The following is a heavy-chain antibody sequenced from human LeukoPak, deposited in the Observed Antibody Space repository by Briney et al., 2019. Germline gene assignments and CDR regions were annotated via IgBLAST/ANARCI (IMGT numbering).Heavy chain of an antibody. Sequence: GGSLRLSCAVSGFTFSRYAMSWVRQAPGKGLEWASGISGSGGSTYYADSVKGRFTISRDNSKNTLYLQMKSLRAEDTAVYYCAKDQEYYFKSEYFQHWGQGTLVTVSS. CDR2: ISGSGGST. CDR3: AKDQEYYFKSEYFQH. V-gene: IGHV3-23*01. D-gene: IGHD3-10*01. CDR1: GFTFSRYA. J-gene: IGHJ1*01.